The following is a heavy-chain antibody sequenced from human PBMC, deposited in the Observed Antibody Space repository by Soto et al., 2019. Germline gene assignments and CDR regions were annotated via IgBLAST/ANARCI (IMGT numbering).Heavy chain of an antibody. J-gene: IGHJ4*02. CDR1: GGSISSYY. D-gene: IGHD2-21*02. Sequence: SETLSLTCTVSGGSISSYYWSWIRQPPGKGLEWIGYIYYSGSTNYNPSLKSRVTISVDTSKNQFSLKLSSVTAADTAVYYCARGVTVVTAIFDYWGQGTLVTVS. CDR2: IYYSGST. CDR3: ARGVTVVTAIFDY. V-gene: IGHV4-59*01.